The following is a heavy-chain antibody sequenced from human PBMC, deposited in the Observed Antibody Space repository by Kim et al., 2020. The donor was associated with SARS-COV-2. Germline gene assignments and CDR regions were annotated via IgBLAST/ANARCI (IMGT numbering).Heavy chain of an antibody. V-gene: IGHV3-30*02. CDR3: AKDLREYSSSSPFDS. D-gene: IGHD6-6*01. J-gene: IGHJ4*02. Sequence: DSVKGRFTISREDSKNTLYLQMNSMRAKDTAVYYSAKDLREYSSSSPFDSWGQGTLVTVSS.